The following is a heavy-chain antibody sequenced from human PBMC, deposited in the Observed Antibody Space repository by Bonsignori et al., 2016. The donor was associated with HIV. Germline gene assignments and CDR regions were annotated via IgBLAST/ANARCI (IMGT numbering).Heavy chain of an antibody. CDR1: GGIFRTYA. V-gene: IGHV1-69*01. Sequence: QVQLVQSGPEVKKPGSSVKVACKASGGIFRTYAISWVRQAPGQGLEWVGGIIPMFGTAKYAQKFQGRVTITADESTTTAFMELSSLRSEDTAIFYCARDPGFDYGDYYFDYWGQGTLVSV. CDR3: ARDPGFDYGDYYFDY. CDR2: IIPMFGTA. D-gene: IGHD4/OR15-4a*01. J-gene: IGHJ4*02.